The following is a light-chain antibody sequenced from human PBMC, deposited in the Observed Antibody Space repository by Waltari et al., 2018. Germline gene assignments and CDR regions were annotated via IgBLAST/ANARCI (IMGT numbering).Light chain of an antibody. Sequence: QSALTQPASVSGSPGQSLTISCTGPSSDVGGYNYVSWYQQPPGKAPKLMIYEVSNRPSGVSNRFSGSKSGNTASLTISGLQAEDEADYYCSSYTSSSTPVVFGGGTKLTVL. V-gene: IGLV2-14*01. CDR2: EVS. J-gene: IGLJ2*01. CDR3: SSYTSSSTPVV. CDR1: SSDVGGYNY.